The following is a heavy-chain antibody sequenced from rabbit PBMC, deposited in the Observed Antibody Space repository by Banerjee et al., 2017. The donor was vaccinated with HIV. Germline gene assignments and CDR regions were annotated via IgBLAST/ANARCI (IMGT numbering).Heavy chain of an antibody. CDR2: IYAGGSGST. CDR3: ARDSGDGGGYLNL. J-gene: IGHJ4*01. CDR1: GFSFSSSYY. D-gene: IGHD5-1*01. Sequence: QSLEESGGDLVKPGASLTLTCTASGFSFSSSYYMCWVRQAPGKGLEWIACIYAGGSGSTYYASWVKGRFTISKTSSTTVTLQMTSLTAADTATYFCARDSGDGGGYLNLWGQGTLVTVS. V-gene: IGHV1S40*01.